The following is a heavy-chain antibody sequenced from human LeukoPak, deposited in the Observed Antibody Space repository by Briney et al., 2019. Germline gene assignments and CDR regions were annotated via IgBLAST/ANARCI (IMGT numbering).Heavy chain of an antibody. Sequence: ASVKVSCKTSGYSFTDYYMHWVRQAPGQGLEWMGWINSNSGGTSSAQKFQGRVTMTRDTSITTVYMEVSWLTSDDTAIYYCARADRLDGGPYLIGPWGQGTLVTVSS. D-gene: IGHD2-21*01. CDR3: ARADRLDGGPYLIGP. CDR2: INSNSGGT. J-gene: IGHJ5*02. V-gene: IGHV1-2*02. CDR1: GYSFTDYY.